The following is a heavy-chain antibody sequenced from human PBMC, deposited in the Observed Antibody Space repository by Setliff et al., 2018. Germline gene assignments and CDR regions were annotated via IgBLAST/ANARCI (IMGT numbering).Heavy chain of an antibody. Sequence: ASVKVSCKVSGYTLTELSRHWVRQAPGKGLEWMGWINAGNGNTKYSQKFQGRVTITRDTSASTAYMELSSLTSEDTAVYYCARRPYDSSGYFNYWGQGTLVTVPQ. CDR1: GYTLTELS. D-gene: IGHD3-22*01. J-gene: IGHJ4*02. CDR2: INAGNGNT. CDR3: ARRPYDSSGYFNY. V-gene: IGHV1-3*01.